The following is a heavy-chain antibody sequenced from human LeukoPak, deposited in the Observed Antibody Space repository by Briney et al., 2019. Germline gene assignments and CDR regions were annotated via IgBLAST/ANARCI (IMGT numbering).Heavy chain of an antibody. CDR1: GFTFSDYW. D-gene: IGHD1-26*01. V-gene: IGHV3-7*01. CDR2: IKQDGSES. CDR3: ARVGAWDLQRVFDH. J-gene: IGHJ4*02. Sequence: GGSLRLSCAAAGFTFSDYWLTWVRQFPGQGPEWVANIKQDGSESYYVDSVKGRFAISRDNAKQSLYLDMDSLRVEDTAVYYCARVGAWDLQRVFDHWGQGALVTVFS.